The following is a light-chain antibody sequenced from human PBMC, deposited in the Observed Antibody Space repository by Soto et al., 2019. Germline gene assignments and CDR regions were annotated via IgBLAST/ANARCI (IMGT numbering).Light chain of an antibody. CDR2: AAS. CDR1: QGIINY. V-gene: IGKV1-9*01. Sequence: DIHLTQTPLFMSASVGARVTITSRASQGIINYLAWYQQKPGKAPKLLIYAASTLQSGVPSRFSGSGSGTEFTLTISSLQPEDFATYYCEQLNTYPLTFGGGTKVDI. J-gene: IGKJ4*01. CDR3: EQLNTYPLT.